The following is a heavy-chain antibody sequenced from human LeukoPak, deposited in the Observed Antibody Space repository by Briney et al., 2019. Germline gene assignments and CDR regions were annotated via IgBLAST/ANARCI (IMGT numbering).Heavy chain of an antibody. CDR2: INHSGST. CDR1: GGSFSGYY. J-gene: IGHJ5*02. Sequence: SETLSLTCAVYGGSFSGYYWSWIRQPPGKGLEWIGEINHSGSTNYNPSLKSRVTISVDTSKNQFPLKLSSVTAADTAVYYCARGHLKVPAAMKGWFDPWGQGTLVTVSS. V-gene: IGHV4-34*01. D-gene: IGHD2-2*01. CDR3: ARGHLKVPAAMKGWFDP.